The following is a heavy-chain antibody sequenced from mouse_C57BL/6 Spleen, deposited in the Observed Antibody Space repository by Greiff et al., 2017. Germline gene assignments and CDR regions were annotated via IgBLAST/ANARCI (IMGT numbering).Heavy chain of an antibody. V-gene: IGHV1-18*01. J-gene: IGHJ2*01. D-gene: IGHD2-1*01. Sequence: VQLQQSGPELVKPGASVKIPCKASGYTFTDYNMDWVKQSHGKSLEWIGYIHPNNGGTIYNQKFKGKATLTVDKSSSTAYMELRSLTSEDTAVYCCARTGYGNAFDYWGQGTTLTVSS. CDR3: ARTGYGNAFDY. CDR2: IHPNNGGT. CDR1: GYTFTDYN.